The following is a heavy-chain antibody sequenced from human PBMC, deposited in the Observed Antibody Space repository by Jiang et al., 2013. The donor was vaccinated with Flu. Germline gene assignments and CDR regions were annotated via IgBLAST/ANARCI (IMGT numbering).Heavy chain of an antibody. V-gene: IGHV6-1*01. CDR2: TFYRSKWYS. J-gene: IGHJ6*02. CDR1: GDSVSSNSAA. Sequence: SQTLSLTCAISGDSVSSNSAAWNWIRQSPSRGLEWLGRTFYRSKWYSDYAVSVKSRVIVNPDTSKNQFSLQLNSVTPGDTAVYYCARGKVDYYAMDVWGQGTTVTVSS. CDR3: ARGKVDYYAMDV.